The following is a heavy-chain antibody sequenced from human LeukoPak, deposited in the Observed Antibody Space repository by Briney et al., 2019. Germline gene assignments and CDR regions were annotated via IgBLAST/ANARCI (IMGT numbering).Heavy chain of an antibody. Sequence: GGSLRLSCAASGFTFSSYAMSWVRQAPGKGLEWVSAISGSGGSTYYADSVKGRFTISRDNSKNTLYLQMNSLRAEDTDVYYCAKSVFGVVSVYCDYWGQGTLVTVSS. CDR3: AKSVFGVVSVYCDY. J-gene: IGHJ4*02. D-gene: IGHD3-3*01. CDR2: ISGSGGST. CDR1: GFTFSSYA. V-gene: IGHV3-23*01.